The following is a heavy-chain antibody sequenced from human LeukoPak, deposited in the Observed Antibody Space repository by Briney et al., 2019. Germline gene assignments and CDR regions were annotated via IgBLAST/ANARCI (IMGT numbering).Heavy chain of an antibody. D-gene: IGHD3-3*01. CDR2: IKGDGIST. V-gene: IGHV3-74*01. J-gene: IGHJ4*02. CDR1: GFPFYDFA. Sequence: PGRSLRLSCAASGFPFYDFAMHWVRHAPGQGLVWASRIKGDGISTNYADSVKGRFTISRDIAKNTLYLQMNSLRAEDTGVYYCAKDHYWSIDYWGRGTLVTVSS. CDR3: AKDHYWSIDY.